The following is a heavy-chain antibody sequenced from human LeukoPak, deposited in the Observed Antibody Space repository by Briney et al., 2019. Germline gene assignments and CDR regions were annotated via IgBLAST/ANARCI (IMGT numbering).Heavy chain of an antibody. V-gene: IGHV5-51*01. J-gene: IGHJ4*02. Sequence: GESLKISCNGSGYSFATYWIAWVRQMPGKGLEWMGGIYPSDSDTKYSLSFQGQVTISADTSLSTAYLQWSSLQSSDSAIYFCARRHSYCTSSSCYLYLDTWGQGTLVTVSS. D-gene: IGHD2-2*01. CDR2: IYPSDSDT. CDR1: GYSFATYW. CDR3: ARRHSYCTSSSCYLYLDT.